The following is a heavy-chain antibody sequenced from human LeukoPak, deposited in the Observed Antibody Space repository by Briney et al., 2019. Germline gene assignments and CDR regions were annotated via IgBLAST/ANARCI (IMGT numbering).Heavy chain of an antibody. D-gene: IGHD6-19*01. CDR1: GFSFSNYG. J-gene: IGHJ5*02. CDR2: IWADGSTK. Sequence: LPGGSLRLSCAASGFSFSNYGMHWVRQAPGQGLEWVAVIWADGSTKYYGDSVKGRFAISRDNSKNTLSLQMNSLRADDTAVYYCAKGASGPYGSPFDPWGQGTLVIVSS. CDR3: AKGASGPYGSPFDP. V-gene: IGHV3-33*06.